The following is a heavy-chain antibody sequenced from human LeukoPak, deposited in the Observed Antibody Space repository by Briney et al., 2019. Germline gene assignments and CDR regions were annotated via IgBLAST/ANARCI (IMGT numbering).Heavy chain of an antibody. CDR1: GFTFSSYG. V-gene: IGHV3-30*02. CDR2: IRYDGSNK. Sequence: GGSLRLSCAASGFTFSSYGMHWVRQAPGKGLEWVAFIRYDGSNKYHADSVKGRFTISRDNSKNTMYLQMNSLRDEDTAVYYCAKDLNYYGSGSYYNWGQGTLVTVSS. J-gene: IGHJ4*02. CDR3: AKDLNYYGSGSYYN. D-gene: IGHD3-10*01.